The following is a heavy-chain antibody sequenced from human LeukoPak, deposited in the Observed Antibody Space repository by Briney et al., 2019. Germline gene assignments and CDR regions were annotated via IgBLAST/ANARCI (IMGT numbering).Heavy chain of an antibody. CDR1: GVTLSPYG. J-gene: IGHJ5*02. CDR2: ISYEGGTQ. CDR3: AKEGTPQVSTWYDL. V-gene: IGHV3-30*18. Sequence: QARGSLRLSCAASGVTLSPYGMHWVRQAPGKGLEWVAVISYEGGTQHYADSVKGRFIISRDNPRNTLYLQMNILRTEDTAVYYCAKEGTPQVSTWYDLWGQGTQVIVSS. D-gene: IGHD3-10*01.